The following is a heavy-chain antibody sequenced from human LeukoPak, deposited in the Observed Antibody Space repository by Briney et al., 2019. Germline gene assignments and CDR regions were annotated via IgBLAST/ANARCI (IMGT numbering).Heavy chain of an antibody. Sequence: TSETLSLTCAVYGGSFSGYYWSWIRQPPGKGLEWIGYIYYSGSTNYNPSLKSRVTISVDTSKNQFSLKLSSVTAADTAVYYCASSPGSGSYGWFDPWGQGTLVTVSS. V-gene: IGHV4-59*01. CDR1: GGSFSGYY. CDR2: IYYSGST. J-gene: IGHJ5*02. CDR3: ASSPGSGSYGWFDP. D-gene: IGHD3-10*01.